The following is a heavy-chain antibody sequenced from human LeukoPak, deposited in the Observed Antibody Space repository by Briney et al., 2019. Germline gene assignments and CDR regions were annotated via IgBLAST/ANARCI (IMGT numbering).Heavy chain of an antibody. CDR2: IIPILGIA. Sequence: ASVKVSCKASGGTFSSYAISWVRQAPGQGLEWMERIIPILGIANYAQKFQGRVTITADKSTSTAYMELSSLRSEDTAVYYCARDMGSGSLMLDWYFDLWGRGTLVTVSS. CDR3: ARDMGSGSLMLDWYFDL. J-gene: IGHJ2*01. D-gene: IGHD1-26*01. CDR1: GGTFSSYA. V-gene: IGHV1-69*04.